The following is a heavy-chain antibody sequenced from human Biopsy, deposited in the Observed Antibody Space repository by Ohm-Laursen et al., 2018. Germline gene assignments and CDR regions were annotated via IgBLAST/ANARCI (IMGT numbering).Heavy chain of an antibody. CDR3: AKDQLGSTGPNEALDM. CDR2: TSISGTFT. V-gene: IGHV3-23*05. D-gene: IGHD1-1*01. Sequence: SLRLSCSASGFNLSTYGMSWVRQVAGKGLEWVSGTSISGTFTHYADSVRGRFTMSRDNSKNTLYLQMNSLKAEDTAVYYCAKDQLGSTGPNEALDMGGQGTGVTASS. CDR1: GFNLSTYG. J-gene: IGHJ3*02.